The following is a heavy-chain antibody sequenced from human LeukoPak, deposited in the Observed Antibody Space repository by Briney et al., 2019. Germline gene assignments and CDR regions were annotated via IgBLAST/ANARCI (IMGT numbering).Heavy chain of an antibody. J-gene: IGHJ4*02. CDR1: GFSFSIYF. D-gene: IGHD3-16*01. CDR2: ISRTSEYI. V-gene: IGHV3-21*01. CDR3: AGGGDFDY. Sequence: PGGSLRLSCAASGFSFSIYFMNWVRQAPGKGLEWVSSISRTSEYIHYADSVRGRFAISRDNAKNSVYLQMNSLRAEDTAVDFCAGGGDFDYWGQGILVTVSA.